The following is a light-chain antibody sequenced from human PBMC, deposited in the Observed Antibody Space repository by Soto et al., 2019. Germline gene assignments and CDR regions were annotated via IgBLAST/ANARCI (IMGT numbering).Light chain of an antibody. V-gene: IGKV3-20*01. CDR1: QSVSGSS. CDR2: GAS. CDR3: QQYGSSPLT. J-gene: IGKJ1*01. Sequence: IVLTHSPVTLSFCPWERSTLAFRASQSVSGSSLGWYQQRPGQAPRLLIYGASSRATGIPDRFSGSGSGTDFTLTISRLEPEDFAVYYCQQYGSSPLTFGQGTKVDIK.